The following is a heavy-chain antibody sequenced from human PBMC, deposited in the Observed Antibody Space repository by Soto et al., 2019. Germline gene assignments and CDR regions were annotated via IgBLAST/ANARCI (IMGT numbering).Heavy chain of an antibody. V-gene: IGHV1-8*01. CDR2: MDPNSGNT. J-gene: IGHJ6*03. D-gene: IGHD5-18*01. Sequence: VSVKVSCKASGYTLSSYDINWVRQATGQGLEWMGWMDPNSGNTGYAQKFQGRVTMTRNTSISTAYMELSSLGSEDTAWDSFARRKPRRPDTFTRPQSYM. CDR3: ARRKPRRPDTFTRPQSYM. CDR1: GYTLSSYD.